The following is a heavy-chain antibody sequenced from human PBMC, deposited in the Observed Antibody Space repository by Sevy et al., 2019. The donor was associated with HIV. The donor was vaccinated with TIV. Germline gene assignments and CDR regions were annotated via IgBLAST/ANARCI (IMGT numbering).Heavy chain of an antibody. Sequence: GGSLRLSCAASGFTFDDYAMHWVRQAPGKGVEWVSGISWNSGSIGYADSVKGRFTISRDNAKNSLYLQMNSLRAEDTALYYCAKANYYDSSGTGYYFDYWGQGTLVTVSS. CDR2: ISWNSGSI. J-gene: IGHJ4*02. V-gene: IGHV3-9*01. CDR3: AKANYYDSSGTGYYFDY. CDR1: GFTFDDYA. D-gene: IGHD3-22*01.